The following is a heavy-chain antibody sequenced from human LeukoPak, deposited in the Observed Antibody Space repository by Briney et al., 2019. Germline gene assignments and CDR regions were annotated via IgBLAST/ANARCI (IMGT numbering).Heavy chain of an antibody. D-gene: IGHD6-6*01. CDR2: IKPDGTEK. J-gene: IGHJ4*02. Sequence: GGSLRLSCAASGFTFSSHSMNWVRQAPGKGLEWVANIKPDGTEKYYVDSLKGRFTISRDNTKNSLYLQMSSLRVEDTAVYYCARGGNSSWDYWGQGALVTVSS. CDR1: GFTFSSHS. V-gene: IGHV3-7*01. CDR3: ARGGNSSWDY.